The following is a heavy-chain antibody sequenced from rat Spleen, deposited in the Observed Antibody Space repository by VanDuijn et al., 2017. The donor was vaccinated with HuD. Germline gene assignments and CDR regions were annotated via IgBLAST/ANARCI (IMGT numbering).Heavy chain of an antibody. CDR1: GSSITSNY. J-gene: IGHJ1*01. CDR3: ARSLSYAHYFWYFDF. CDR2: ITYSGDT. V-gene: IGHV3-1*01. Sequence: EVQLQESGPGLVRPSQSLSLTCSVTGSSITSNYWGWIRKFPGDKMEWMGYITYSGDTTCNPSLRSRISITRDTSNNQFFLQLNSVTTDDTATYYCARSLSYAHYFWYFDFWGPGTMVTVSS. D-gene: IGHD1-12*01.